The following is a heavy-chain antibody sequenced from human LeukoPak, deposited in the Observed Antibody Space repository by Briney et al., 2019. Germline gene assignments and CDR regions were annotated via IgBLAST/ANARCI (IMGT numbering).Heavy chain of an antibody. CDR1: GFTFDDYG. V-gene: IGHV3-20*04. J-gene: IGHJ6*03. CDR3: AKGYNCSSTSCLYYYMDV. CDR2: INWNGGST. Sequence: GGSLRLSCAASGFTFDDYGMSWVRQAPGKGLEWVSGINWNGGSTGYADSVKGRFTISRDNSKNTLYLQMNSLRAEDTAVYYCAKGYNCSSTSCLYYYMDVWGKGTTVTVSS. D-gene: IGHD2-2*01.